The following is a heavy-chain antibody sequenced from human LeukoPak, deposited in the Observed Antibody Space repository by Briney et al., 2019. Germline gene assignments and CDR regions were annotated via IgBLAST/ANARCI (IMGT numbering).Heavy chain of an antibody. CDR3: AKGVGRYSSPSGGMDV. CDR2: ILNDGSQE. J-gene: IGHJ6*02. V-gene: IGHV3-33*06. Sequence: GGSLRLSCAASGFTFSSYGMHWVRQAPGKGLEWVAVILNDGSQEKYADSVKGRFTISRDNSKNTLFPQMNSLRAEDTAVYYCAKGVGRYSSPSGGMDVWGQGTTVTVSS. CDR1: GFTFSSYG. D-gene: IGHD6-19*01.